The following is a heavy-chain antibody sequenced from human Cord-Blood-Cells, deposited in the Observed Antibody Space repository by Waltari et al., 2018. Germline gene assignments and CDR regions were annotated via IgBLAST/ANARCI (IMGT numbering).Heavy chain of an antibody. D-gene: IGHD2-2*01. V-gene: IGHV4-34*01. CDR2: INHSGST. CDR1: GGSFSGYY. CDR3: ARGVPAAIYYYYYYMDV. Sequence: QVQLQQWGAGLLKPSETLSLTCAVYGGSFSGYYWSWIRQPPGKGLEWIGEINHSGSTNYNPSLKSRVTISVDTSKNQFSLKLSSVTAADTAVYYCARGVPAAIYYYYYYMDVWGKGTTVTVSS. J-gene: IGHJ6*03.